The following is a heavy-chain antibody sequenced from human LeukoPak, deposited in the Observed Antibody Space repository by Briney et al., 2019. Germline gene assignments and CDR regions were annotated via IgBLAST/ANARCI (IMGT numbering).Heavy chain of an antibody. V-gene: IGHV3-23*01. D-gene: IGHD3-22*01. J-gene: IGHJ4*02. Sequence: GGSLRLSCAVSGITLSNYGMSWVRQAPGKGLEWVAGISDSGGRTNYADSEKGRFTISRDNPKNTLYLQMNSLRAEDTAVYFCAKRGVVIRVILVGFHKEAYYFDSCGQGALVTVSS. CDR2: ISDSGGRT. CDR3: AKRGVVIRVILVGFHKEAYYFDS. CDR1: GITLSNYG.